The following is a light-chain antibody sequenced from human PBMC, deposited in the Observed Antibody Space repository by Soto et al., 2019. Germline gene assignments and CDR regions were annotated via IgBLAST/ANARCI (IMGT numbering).Light chain of an antibody. V-gene: IGKV1-5*01. CDR2: DAS. J-gene: IGKJ1*01. Sequence: DIQVTQFPSTLSASVGDRVTITCRASQSINTLLAWYQQKPGKAPQLLIYDASTLESGVPSRFSGSGSGTEFTLTISSLQPEDVATYYCQKYNSALITFGQGTKVDIK. CDR1: QSINTL. CDR3: QKYNSALIT.